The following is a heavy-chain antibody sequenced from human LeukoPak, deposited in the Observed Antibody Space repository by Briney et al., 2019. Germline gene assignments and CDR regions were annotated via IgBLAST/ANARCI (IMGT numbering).Heavy chain of an antibody. J-gene: IGHJ4*02. CDR2: INWNSDRI. Sequence: GRSLRLSCAASGFTFDDYAMHWVRQAPGKGLEWVSGINWNSDRIGYADSVKGRFTISRDNAKKSLYLKMISLRAEDTALYYCTKGNSGYYSPFDYWGQGTLVTVSS. CDR1: GFTFDDYA. V-gene: IGHV3-9*01. D-gene: IGHD3-22*01. CDR3: TKGNSGYYSPFDY.